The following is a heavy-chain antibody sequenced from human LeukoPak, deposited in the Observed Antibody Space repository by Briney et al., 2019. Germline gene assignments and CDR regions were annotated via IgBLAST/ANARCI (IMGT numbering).Heavy chain of an antibody. CDR2: ISSSSSYI. D-gene: IGHD2-2*01. CDR3: ARGTIAWAGVDY. Sequence: PGGSLRLSCAASGFTFSSYSMNWVRQAPGKGLEWVSSISSSSSYIYYADSVKGRFTISRDNAKNSLYLQMNSLRAEDTAVYYCARGTIAWAGVDYWGQGTLVTVSS. CDR1: GFTFSSYS. J-gene: IGHJ4*02. V-gene: IGHV3-21*01.